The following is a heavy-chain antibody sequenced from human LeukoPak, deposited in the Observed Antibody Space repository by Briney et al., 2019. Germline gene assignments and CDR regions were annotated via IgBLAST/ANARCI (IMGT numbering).Heavy chain of an antibody. V-gene: IGHV4-39*07. CDR3: ARHRVAAAPGDY. CDR1: GGSISSSSYY. CDR2: IYYSGST. J-gene: IGHJ4*02. Sequence: SETLSLTCTVSGGSISSSSYYWGWIRQPPGKGLEWIGSIYYSGSTYYNPSLKSRVTISVDTSKNQFSLKLSSVTAADTAVYYCARHRVAAAPGDYWGQGTLVTVSS. D-gene: IGHD6-13*01.